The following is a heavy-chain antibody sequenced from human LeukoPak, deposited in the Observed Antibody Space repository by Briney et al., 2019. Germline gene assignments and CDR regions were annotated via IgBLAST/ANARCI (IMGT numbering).Heavy chain of an antibody. D-gene: IGHD5-18*01. CDR2: ISGSGGST. CDR3: AKGGAAMVNYYFDY. CDR1: GFTFSSYW. Sequence: GGSLRLSCAASGFTFSSYWMHWVRQAPGKGLEWLSVISGSGGSTYSAHSVKGRFTISRDNSKNTLCLQMNSLRAEDTAVYYCAKGGAAMVNYYFDYWGQGTLVTVSS. J-gene: IGHJ4*02. V-gene: IGHV3-23*01.